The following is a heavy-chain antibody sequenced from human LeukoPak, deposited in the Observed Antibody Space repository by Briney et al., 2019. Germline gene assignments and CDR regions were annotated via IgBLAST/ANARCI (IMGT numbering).Heavy chain of an antibody. CDR2: ISAYNGNT. Sequence: ASVKVSCKTSGGTFSSYGISWVRQAPGQGLDWMGRISAYNGNTNYALNLQGRVTMTTDTSTSTAYMELRSLRSDDTAVYYCARAGYYDSSGYSVFDYWGQGTLVTVSS. V-gene: IGHV1-18*01. CDR1: GGTFSSYG. CDR3: ARAGYYDSSGYSVFDY. J-gene: IGHJ4*02. D-gene: IGHD3-22*01.